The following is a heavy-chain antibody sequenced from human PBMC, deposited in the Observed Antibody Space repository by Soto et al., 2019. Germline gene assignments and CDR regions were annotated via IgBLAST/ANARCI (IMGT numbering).Heavy chain of an antibody. CDR2: ISGSGGST. CDR3: AKVQRAIVVVPAAPYYYYGMDV. J-gene: IGHJ6*02. CDR1: GFSFSSYP. D-gene: IGHD2-2*01. V-gene: IGHV3-23*01. Sequence: GGSLTLSCAASGFSFSSYPLGWVRQAPGKGLGWVSAISGSGGSTYYADSVKGRFTISRDNSKNTLYLQMNSLSAEDTAVYYCAKVQRAIVVVPAAPYYYYGMDVWGQGTTVTVSS.